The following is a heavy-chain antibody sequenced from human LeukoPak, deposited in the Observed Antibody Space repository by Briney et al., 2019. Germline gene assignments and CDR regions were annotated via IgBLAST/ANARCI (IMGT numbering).Heavy chain of an antibody. V-gene: IGHV1-2*02. D-gene: IGHD4-17*01. CDR1: GYTFTGYY. CDR3: ARYSDYGDYYFDY. CDR2: IDPNSGGT. J-gene: IGHJ4*02. Sequence: ASVKVSCKASGYTFTGYYMHWVRQAPGQGLEWMGWIDPNSGGTNYAQKFQGRVTMTRDTSISTAYMELSRLRSDDTAVYYCARYSDYGDYYFDYWGQGTLVTVSS.